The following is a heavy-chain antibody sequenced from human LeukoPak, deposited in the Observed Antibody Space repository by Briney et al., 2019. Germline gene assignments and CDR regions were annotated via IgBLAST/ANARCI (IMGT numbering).Heavy chain of an antibody. D-gene: IGHD3-22*01. J-gene: IGHJ5*02. CDR3: ARGTPRYSSGYHNWFDP. CDR1: GYTFTGYY. Sequence: GASVKVSCKASGYTFTGYYMHWVRLAPGQGLEWMGWINPNSGGTNYAQKFQGRVTMTRDTSISTAYMELSRLRSDDTAVYYCARGTPRYSSGYHNWFDPWGQGTLVTVSS. CDR2: INPNSGGT. V-gene: IGHV1-2*02.